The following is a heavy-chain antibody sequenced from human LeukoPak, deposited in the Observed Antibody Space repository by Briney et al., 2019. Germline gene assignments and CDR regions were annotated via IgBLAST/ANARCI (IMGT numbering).Heavy chain of an antibody. CDR3: ARTGYSSSWYYPPIDY. CDR1: GYTFTSYY. J-gene: IGHJ4*02. Sequence: GASVKVSCKASGYTFTSYYMHWVRQAPGQGLEWMGIINPSGGSTSYAQKFQGRVTMTRDTSTSTVYMELSILRSEDTAVYYCARTGYSSSWYYPPIDYWGQGTLVTVSS. CDR2: INPSGGST. D-gene: IGHD6-13*01. V-gene: IGHV1-46*01.